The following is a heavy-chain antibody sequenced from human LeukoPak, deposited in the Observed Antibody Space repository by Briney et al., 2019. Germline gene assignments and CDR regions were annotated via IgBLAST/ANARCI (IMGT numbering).Heavy chain of an antibody. CDR1: GGSISSGGYY. CDR3: AREDGQLEPYYLDY. Sequence: SETLSLTCTVSGGSISSGGYYWSWIRQHPGKGLEWIGYIYYSGSTYYNPSLKSRVTISVDTSKNQFSLKLSSVTAADTAVYYCAREDGQLEPYYLDYWGQGTLVTVSS. J-gene: IGHJ4*02. V-gene: IGHV4-31*03. CDR2: IYYSGST. D-gene: IGHD1-1*01.